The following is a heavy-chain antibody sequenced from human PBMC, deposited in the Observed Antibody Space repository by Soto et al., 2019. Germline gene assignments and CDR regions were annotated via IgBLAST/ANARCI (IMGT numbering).Heavy chain of an antibody. Sequence: VGSLRLSCAASGFTFSSYAMHWVRQAPGKGLEWVAVISYDGSNKYYADSVKGRFTISRDNSKNTLYLQMNSLRAEDTAVYYCARDGAIQQQLFEVIDYWGQGTLVTV. D-gene: IGHD6-13*01. V-gene: IGHV3-30-3*01. CDR1: GFTFSSYA. CDR3: ARDGAIQQQLFEVIDY. CDR2: ISYDGSNK. J-gene: IGHJ4*02.